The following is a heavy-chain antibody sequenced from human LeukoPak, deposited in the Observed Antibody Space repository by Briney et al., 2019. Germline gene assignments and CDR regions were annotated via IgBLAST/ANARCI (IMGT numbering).Heavy chain of an antibody. J-gene: IGHJ4*02. CDR2: ISANGGHS. D-gene: IGHD5-12*01. CDR3: ARVGPSDSGYDSTGLDY. Sequence: GGSLRLSCAASGFTFNSYSMHSVRQAPGKGLEYVSAISANGGHSYYANSVKGRFTISRDNSKSTLYLQMGSLRAEDMAVYYCARVGPSDSGYDSTGLDYWGQGTLVTVSS. V-gene: IGHV3-64*01. CDR1: GFTFNSYS.